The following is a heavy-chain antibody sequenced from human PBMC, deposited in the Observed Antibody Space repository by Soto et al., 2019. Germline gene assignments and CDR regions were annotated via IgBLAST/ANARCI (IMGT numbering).Heavy chain of an antibody. D-gene: IGHD2-2*01. Sequence: QVQLKESGPGLVKPSQTLSLTCTVSGGSISIGTSYWNWIRQHPGKGPEWIGYIYYTGTSNYNPSLMSRLRMSIGSSGILFSLNLSSLTGADTAVYFCARARSCTSCYGGGEYDIWRQGTRVSVSS. V-gene: IGHV4-31*03. J-gene: IGHJ3*02. CDR2: IYYTGTS. CDR1: GGSISIGTSY. CDR3: ARARSCTSCYGGGEYDI.